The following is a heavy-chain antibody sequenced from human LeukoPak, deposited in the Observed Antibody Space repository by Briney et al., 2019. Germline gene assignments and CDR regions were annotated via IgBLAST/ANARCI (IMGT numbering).Heavy chain of an antibody. Sequence: PGRSLRLSCAASGFTFSSYAMHWVRQAPGKGLEWVAVISYDGSNKYYADSVKGRFTISRDNSKNTLYLQMNSLRAEDTAVYYCARESRYEGDRGWFDPWGQGTLVTVSS. CDR1: GFTFSSYA. CDR2: ISYDGSNK. D-gene: IGHD2-21*02. CDR3: ARESRYEGDRGWFDP. J-gene: IGHJ5*02. V-gene: IGHV3-30*04.